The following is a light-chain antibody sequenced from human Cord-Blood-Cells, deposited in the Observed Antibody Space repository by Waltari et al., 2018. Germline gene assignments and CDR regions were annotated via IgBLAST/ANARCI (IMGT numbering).Light chain of an antibody. V-gene: IGLV1-44*01. CDR1: SPNIGSNT. CDR2: SNN. J-gene: IGLJ3*02. CDR3: AAWDDSLNGWV. Sequence: QSVLPQPPSASGTPGQMVTTPCSGSSPNIGSNTLNWYQQPPGTAPKLLIYSNNQRPSGVPDRFSGSKSGTSASLAISGLQSEDEADYYCAAWDDSLNGWVFGGGTKLTVL.